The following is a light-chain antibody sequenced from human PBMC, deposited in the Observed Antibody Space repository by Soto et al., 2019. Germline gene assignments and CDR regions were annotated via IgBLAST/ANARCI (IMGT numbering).Light chain of an antibody. CDR1: QSISSY. J-gene: IGKJ4*01. V-gene: IGKV1-39*01. CDR2: AAS. CDR3: QETYNIPLT. Sequence: DHQMTQTPSSVSASVGDRVTITCRASQSISSYLSWYQQKPGTAPKLLIYAASNLQSGVPSRFSDSGSGTDFTLTISGLQPEDSATYYCQETYNIPLTFGGGTKVEIK.